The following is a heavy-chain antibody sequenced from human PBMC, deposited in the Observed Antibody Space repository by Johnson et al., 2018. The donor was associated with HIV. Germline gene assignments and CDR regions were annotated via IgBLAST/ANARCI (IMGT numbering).Heavy chain of an antibody. V-gene: IGHV3-20*04. CDR1: GFTLSSYW. J-gene: IGHJ3*02. Sequence: VQLVESGGGLVQPGGSLRLSCAASGFTLSSYWMHWVRHAPGKGLEWVSGINWNGGSPGYADSVKGRFTIPRDNAKNSLYLQMNSLRTEDTALYYCANYYDSSGYLNPDAFDIWGQGTMVTVSS. D-gene: IGHD3-22*01. CDR2: INWNGGSP. CDR3: ANYYDSSGYLNPDAFDI.